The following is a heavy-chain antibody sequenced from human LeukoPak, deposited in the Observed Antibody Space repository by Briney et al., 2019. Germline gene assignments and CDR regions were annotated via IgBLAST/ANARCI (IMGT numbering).Heavy chain of an antibody. Sequence: SQTLSLTCTVSGGSISSGGYYWSWIRQHPGKGLEWIGYIYYSGSTYYNPSLNSRVTISVDTSKNQFSLKLSSVTAADTAVYFCARHRDFHFDYWGQGTLVTVSS. D-gene: IGHD3-10*01. V-gene: IGHV4-31*03. J-gene: IGHJ4*02. CDR2: IYYSGST. CDR1: GGSISSGGYY. CDR3: ARHRDFHFDY.